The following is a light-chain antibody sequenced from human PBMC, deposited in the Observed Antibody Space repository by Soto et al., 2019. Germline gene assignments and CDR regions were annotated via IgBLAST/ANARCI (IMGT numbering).Light chain of an antibody. CDR3: GTWDTSLSAAV. CDR2: DNN. J-gene: IGLJ2*01. Sequence: QSVLTQPRSVSAAPGQKVTISCSGSSSNIGNNYVSWYQHLPGTAPKLLIYDNNERPSGIPDRFSGSKSGTSATLGITGLQTGDEADYYCGTWDTSLSAAVFGGGTKLTVL. CDR1: SSNIGNNY. V-gene: IGLV1-51*01.